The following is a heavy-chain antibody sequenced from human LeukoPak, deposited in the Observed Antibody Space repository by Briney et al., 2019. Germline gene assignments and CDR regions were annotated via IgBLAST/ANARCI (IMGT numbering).Heavy chain of an antibody. CDR3: ARGRGSGYDFWSGSACYMDV. CDR2: INHGGST. V-gene: IGHV4-34*01. J-gene: IGHJ6*03. CDR1: GESFSDYY. Sequence: PSETLSLTCAVYGESFSDYYWSWIRQPPEKGLELIGEINHGGSTNYNPSLKSRLTITVDTSKNQFFLKLSSVTAADTAVFYCARGRGSGYDFWSGSACYMDVWGKGTTVTVSS. D-gene: IGHD3-3*01.